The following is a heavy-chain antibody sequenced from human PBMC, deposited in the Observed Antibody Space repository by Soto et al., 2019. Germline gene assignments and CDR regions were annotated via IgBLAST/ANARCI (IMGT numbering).Heavy chain of an antibody. D-gene: IGHD3-10*01. J-gene: IGHJ6*02. Sequence: KPSETLSLTCAFYCGSFIGYYWSWIRQPPGKGLEWIGEINHSGSTNYNPSLKSRVTISVDTSKNQFSLKLSSVTAADTAVYYCARGQDGSGSYCMDVWGQGTTVTVSS. CDR1: CGSFIGYY. V-gene: IGHV4-34*01. CDR2: INHSGST. CDR3: ARGQDGSGSYCMDV.